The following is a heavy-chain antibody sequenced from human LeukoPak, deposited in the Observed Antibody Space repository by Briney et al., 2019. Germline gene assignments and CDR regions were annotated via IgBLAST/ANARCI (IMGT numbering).Heavy chain of an antibody. CDR3: VRSPHDVYCANDVCYMDV. D-gene: IGHD2-8*01. Sequence: PGGSLRLSCAASGFTLTSNWIHWVRQVPGKGLAWGSRIKSDGRSTYYADSVKGRVTISRDNAQNTVYLQMNSLRAEDTAVYYCVRSPHDVYCANDVCYMDVWGKGTTVTVSS. CDR2: IKSDGRST. V-gene: IGHV3-74*01. J-gene: IGHJ6*03. CDR1: GFTLTSNW.